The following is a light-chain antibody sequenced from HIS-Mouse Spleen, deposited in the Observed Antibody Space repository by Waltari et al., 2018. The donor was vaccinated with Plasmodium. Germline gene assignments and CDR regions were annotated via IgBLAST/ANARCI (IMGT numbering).Light chain of an antibody. Sequence: SYELTQPPSVSVSPGHTARITCSGDALPKNYAYWYQQKSGQAPVLVIYEDSKRPPGIPGRFPGYSSETMATLTISGAQVEDEADYYCYSTDSSGNHRVFGGGTKLTVL. CDR1: ALPKNY. CDR2: EDS. CDR3: YSTDSSGNHRV. V-gene: IGLV3-10*01. J-gene: IGLJ3*02.